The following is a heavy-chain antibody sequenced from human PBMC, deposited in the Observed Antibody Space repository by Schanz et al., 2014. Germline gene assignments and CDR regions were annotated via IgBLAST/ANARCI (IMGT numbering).Heavy chain of an antibody. CDR1: GFTFCNYS. CDR2: ISDDGSNK. Sequence: FTASGFTFCNYSIHWVRQAPGKGLEWEAVISDDGSNKYYAVSMKGRFTISRDNSKNTLYLQMNSLRGEDKAVYYCARVGAFCGGDGPNEHWGKGNLINV. V-gene: IGHV3-30-3*01. J-gene: IGHJ1*01. CDR3: ARVGAFCGGDGPNEH. D-gene: IGHD2-21*02.